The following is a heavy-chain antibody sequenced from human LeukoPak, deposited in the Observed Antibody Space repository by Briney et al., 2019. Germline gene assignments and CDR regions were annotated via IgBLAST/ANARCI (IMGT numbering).Heavy chain of an antibody. CDR2: ISSSGSTI. Sequence: PGGSLRLSCAASGFTFSSYEMNWVRQAPGKGLEWVSYISSSGSTIYYADSVKGRFTISRDNAKNTLYLQMNSLRAEDTAVYYCARLKLLWSNYFGYWGQGTLVTVSS. CDR1: GFTFSSYE. CDR3: ARLKLLWSNYFGY. V-gene: IGHV3-48*03. J-gene: IGHJ4*02. D-gene: IGHD2-2*01.